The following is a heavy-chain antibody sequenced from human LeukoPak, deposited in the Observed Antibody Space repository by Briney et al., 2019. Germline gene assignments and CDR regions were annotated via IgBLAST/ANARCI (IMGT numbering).Heavy chain of an antibody. D-gene: IGHD2-2*01. CDR1: GGTFSSYA. CDR2: IIPIFGTA. J-gene: IGHJ4*02. V-gene: IGHV1-69*05. Sequence: ASVKVSCKASGGTFSSYAISWVRRAPGQGLEWMGGIIPIFGTANYAQKFQGRVTITTDESTSTAYMELSSLRSEDTAVYYCARGDIVVVPAATPGYFDYWGQGTLVTVSS. CDR3: ARGDIVVVPAATPGYFDY.